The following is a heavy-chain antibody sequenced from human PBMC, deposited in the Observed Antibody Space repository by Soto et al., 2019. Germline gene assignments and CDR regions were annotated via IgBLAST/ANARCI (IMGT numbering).Heavy chain of an antibody. CDR3: AKDYSGPAEY. D-gene: IGHD5-12*01. Sequence: GGSLRLSCAASGFTLRSYGMHWVRQALGKGLEWVAVISYDGSNYYADSVKGRFTISRDNSKNTLYLQMNSLRAEDTAIYYCAKDYSGPAEYWGQGTLVTLSS. CDR2: ISYDGSN. J-gene: IGHJ4*02. V-gene: IGHV3-30*18. CDR1: GFTLRSYG.